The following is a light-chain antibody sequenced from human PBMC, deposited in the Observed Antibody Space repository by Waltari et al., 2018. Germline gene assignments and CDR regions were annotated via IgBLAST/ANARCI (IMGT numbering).Light chain of an antibody. CDR3: QQYDNVPHS. J-gene: IGKJ2*03. Sequence: DIQMTQSPSSLSASIGDRLTLTFQASQDIRNYLNWYQQKPGKAPKLLIYDASNLETGVPLRFSGSGSGTDFTFTISSLQPEDFATYYCQQYDNVPHSFGQGTRLDIK. CDR2: DAS. V-gene: IGKV1-33*01. CDR1: QDIRNY.